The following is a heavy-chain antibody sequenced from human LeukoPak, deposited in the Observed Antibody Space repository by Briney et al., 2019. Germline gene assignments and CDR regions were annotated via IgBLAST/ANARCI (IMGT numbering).Heavy chain of an antibody. V-gene: IGHV4-30-2*01. J-gene: IGHJ1*01. D-gene: IGHD1-26*01. Sequence: SQTLSLTCTVSGGSISSGGHFWTWIRQPPGKGLEWIGYMYESRSTYYNPSLKGRVTISGDRSKNQISLKLNSVTAADTAVYFCARDREYSGSYKGALQHWGQGTLVTVSS. CDR2: MYESRST. CDR1: GGSISSGGHF. CDR3: ARDREYSGSYKGALQH.